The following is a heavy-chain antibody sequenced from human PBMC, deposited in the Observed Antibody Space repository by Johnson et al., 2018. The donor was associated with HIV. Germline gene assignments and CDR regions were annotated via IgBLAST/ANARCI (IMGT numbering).Heavy chain of an antibody. V-gene: IGHV3-30*04. CDR1: GFSLSSYA. J-gene: IGHJ3*02. D-gene: IGHD6-13*01. CDR3: AKAMSVSSWEHRGAFDI. CDR2: ISYDGSNK. Sequence: QVHLVESGGGVVQPGRSLRLSCAASGFSLSSYAMHWVRQAPGKGLEWVAVISYDGSNKYYADSVKGRFTISRDNSKNTLYLQMNSLRAEETAVYYCAKAMSVSSWEHRGAFDIWGQGTMVTVSS.